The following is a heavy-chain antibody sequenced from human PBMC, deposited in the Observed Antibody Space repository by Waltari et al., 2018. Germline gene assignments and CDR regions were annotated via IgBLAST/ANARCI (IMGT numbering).Heavy chain of an antibody. V-gene: IGHV1-69*04. CDR1: GGTFSSYA. CDR3: ARGVDYGGKQADY. CDR2: IIPILGIA. D-gene: IGHD4-17*01. J-gene: IGHJ4*02. Sequence: QVQLVQSGAEVKKPGSSVKVSCKASGGTFSSYAISWVRQAPGQGLEWMGGIIPILGIANYAQKCQGRFAITAEESTSTAYMGLSSLRAEDTAVYYCARGVDYGGKQADYWGQGTLVTVSS.